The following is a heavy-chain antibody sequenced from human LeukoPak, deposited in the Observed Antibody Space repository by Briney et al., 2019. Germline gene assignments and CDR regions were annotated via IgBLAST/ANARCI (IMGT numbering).Heavy chain of an antibody. CDR3: AKERFDY. Sequence: GGSLRLSCAASGFTFSSYGMHWVRQAPGKGLEWVAVISYDGSNKYYADSVKGRFTISRDNSMNTLYLQMNSLRAEDTAVYYCAKERFDYWGQGTLVTVSS. CDR2: ISYDGSNK. V-gene: IGHV3-30*18. CDR1: GFTFSSYG. J-gene: IGHJ4*02.